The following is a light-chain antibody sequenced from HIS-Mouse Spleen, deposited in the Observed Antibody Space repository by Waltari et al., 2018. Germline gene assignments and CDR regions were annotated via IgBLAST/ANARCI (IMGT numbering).Light chain of an antibody. V-gene: IGKV1-5*03. J-gene: IGKJ1*01. CDR1: QGISSW. Sequence: DIQLTQSPSTLSASVGYRVTITCRASQGISSWLAWYQQKPGKAPKLLIYKASSLESGVPSRFSGSGSGTEFTLTISSLQPDDFATYYCQQYNSYSWTFGQGTKVEIK. CDR3: QQYNSYSWT. CDR2: KAS.